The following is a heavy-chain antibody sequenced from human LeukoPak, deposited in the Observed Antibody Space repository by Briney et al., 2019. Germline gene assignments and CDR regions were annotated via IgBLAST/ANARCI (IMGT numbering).Heavy chain of an antibody. CDR2: IDYSGRT. CDR1: SGSISSNNHF. Sequence: SETLSLTCTVSSGSISSNNHFWGWIRQSQGKGLEWIGDIDYSGRTDYNPSLKSRVSISVDTSKKQFYLKLNSVTAADTAAYYCARDVLWFGELLSPPHFDYWGQGTLVTVSS. V-gene: IGHV4-39*07. D-gene: IGHD3-10*01. CDR3: ARDVLWFGELLSPPHFDY. J-gene: IGHJ4*02.